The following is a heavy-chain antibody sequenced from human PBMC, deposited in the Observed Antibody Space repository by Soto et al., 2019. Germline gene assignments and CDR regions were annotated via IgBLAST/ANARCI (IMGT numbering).Heavy chain of an antibody. Sequence: GGSLRLSCAASGFTFGNAWMSWVRQAPGKGLEWVGRIKSKTDGGTTGYAAPVKGRFTISRDDSKNTLYLQMNSLKTEDTAVYYCTTEGIAVAGTYFDYWGQGTLVTVSS. CDR2: IKSKTDGGTT. J-gene: IGHJ4*02. CDR1: GFTFGNAW. CDR3: TTEGIAVAGTYFDY. D-gene: IGHD6-19*01. V-gene: IGHV3-15*01.